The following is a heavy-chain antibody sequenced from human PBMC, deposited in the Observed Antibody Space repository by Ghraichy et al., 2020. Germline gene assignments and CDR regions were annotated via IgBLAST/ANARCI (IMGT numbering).Heavy chain of an antibody. CDR3: ARGGSSSWYGKYYYYYYMDV. CDR2: INHSGST. Sequence: SETLSLTCAVYGGSFSGYYWSWIRQPPGKGLEWIGEINHSGSTNYNPSLKSRVTISVDTSKNQFSLKLSSVTAADTAVYYCARGGSSSWYGKYYYYYYMDVWGKGTTVTVSS. CDR1: GGSFSGYY. V-gene: IGHV4-34*01. J-gene: IGHJ6*03. D-gene: IGHD6-13*01.